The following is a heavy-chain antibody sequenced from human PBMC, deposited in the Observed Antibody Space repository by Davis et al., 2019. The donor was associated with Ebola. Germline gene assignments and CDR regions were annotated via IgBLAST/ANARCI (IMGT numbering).Heavy chain of an antibody. CDR2: IYPGDSDT. D-gene: IGHD3-10*01. J-gene: IGHJ4*02. CDR3: ARQNYYAGYFDY. CDR1: GYSFTSYW. V-gene: IGHV5-51*01. Sequence: KVSCKGSGYSFTSYWIGWMRQMPGKGLEWMGIIYPGDSDTRYSPSFQGQVTISADKSISTAYLQWSSLKASDTAMYYCARQNYYAGYFDYWGQGTLVTVSS.